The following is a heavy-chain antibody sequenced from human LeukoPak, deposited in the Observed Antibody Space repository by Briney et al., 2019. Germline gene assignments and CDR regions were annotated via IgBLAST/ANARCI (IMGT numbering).Heavy chain of an antibody. CDR1: GYTFTSYG. J-gene: IGHJ5*02. Sequence: ASVKVSCKASGYTFTSYGISWVRQAPGQGLEWMGWISAYNGNTNYAQKLQGRVTMTTDTSTSTAYMELRSLRSDDTAVYYCARGRPSSGWFGEPENWFDPWGQGTLVTVS. CDR2: ISAYNGNT. CDR3: ARGRPSSGWFGEPENWFDP. D-gene: IGHD3-10*01. V-gene: IGHV1-18*01.